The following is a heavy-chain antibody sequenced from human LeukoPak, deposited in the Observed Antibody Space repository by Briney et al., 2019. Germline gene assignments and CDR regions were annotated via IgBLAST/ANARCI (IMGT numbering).Heavy chain of an antibody. CDR2: INSDGSWT. CDR1: GNYW. CDR3: VSFYETY. D-gene: IGHD2/OR15-2a*01. V-gene: IGHV3-74*01. Sequence: PPGGSLRLSCAASGNYWMHWVRQAPGKRLVWVSHINSDGSWTSYADSVKGRFTISKDNAKNTVYLQMNSLRAEDTAVYYCVSFYETYWGRGTLVTVSS. J-gene: IGHJ4*02.